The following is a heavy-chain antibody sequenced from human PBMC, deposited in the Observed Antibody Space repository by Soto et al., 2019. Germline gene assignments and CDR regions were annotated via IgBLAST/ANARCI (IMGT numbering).Heavy chain of an antibody. D-gene: IGHD5-12*01. J-gene: IGHJ4*02. V-gene: IGHV1-69*06. CDR3: ARDRVSDYDMGY. CDR2: IIPIFGTA. Sequence: ASVKVSCKASGGTFSSYAISWVRQAPGQGLEWMGGIIPIFGTANYAQKFQGRVTITADKSTSTAYMELSSLRSEDTAVYYCARDRVSDYDMGYWGQGTLVTVSS. CDR1: GGTFSSYA.